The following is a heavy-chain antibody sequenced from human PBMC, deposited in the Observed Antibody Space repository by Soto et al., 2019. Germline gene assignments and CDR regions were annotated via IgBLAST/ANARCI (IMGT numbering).Heavy chain of an antibody. CDR1: GGTFSDYG. V-gene: IGHV1-69*13. Sequence: ASVKVSCKASGGTFSDYGINWVRQAPGQGLEWMGGFIPIFGTANYAQKFQGRVTITADESTSTAYMELSSLRSEDTAVYYFARGWDHYGSSGLRTWFDPWGQGTLVAVSS. CDR3: ARGWDHYGSSGLRTWFDP. J-gene: IGHJ5*02. D-gene: IGHD3-22*01. CDR2: FIPIFGTA.